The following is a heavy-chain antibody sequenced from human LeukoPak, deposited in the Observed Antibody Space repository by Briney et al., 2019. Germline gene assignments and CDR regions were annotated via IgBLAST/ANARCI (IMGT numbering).Heavy chain of an antibody. CDR3: AQSGNFDWFDF. J-gene: IGHJ4*02. Sequence: GGSLRLSCAASGFAFSIYAMSGARQAPGKGLEWVSAVSGSGSSTYYADSVKGRFTISRDNSNNTLYLQMNSLRADDTAVYYCAQSGNFDWFDFWGQGTLVTVSS. CDR1: GFAFSIYA. V-gene: IGHV3-23*01. CDR2: VSGSGSST. D-gene: IGHD3-9*01.